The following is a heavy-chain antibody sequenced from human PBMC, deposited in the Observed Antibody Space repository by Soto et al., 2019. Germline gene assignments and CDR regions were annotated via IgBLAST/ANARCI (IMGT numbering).Heavy chain of an antibody. CDR1: GFTFSSYG. CDR3: AKDIAVWGLSDYYYYGMDV. D-gene: IGHD7-27*01. V-gene: IGHV3-30*18. Sequence: QVQLVESGGGVVQPGRSLRLSCAASGFTFSSYGMHWVRQAPGKGLEWVAVISYDGSNKYYADSVKGRFTISRDNSKNTLYLQMNSLRAEDTAVYYCAKDIAVWGLSDYYYYGMDVWGQGTTVTVSS. J-gene: IGHJ6*02. CDR2: ISYDGSNK.